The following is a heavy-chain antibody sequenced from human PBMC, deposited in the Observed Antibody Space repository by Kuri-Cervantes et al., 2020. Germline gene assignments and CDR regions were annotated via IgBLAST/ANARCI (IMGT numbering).Heavy chain of an antibody. CDR3: AREQRTLPYYYED. Sequence: GESLKISCAASGFTFSSYSMNWVRQAPGKGLEWVSYISSSSTIYYADSVKGRFTISRDNAKNSLYLQMNSLRDEDTAVYYCAREQRTLPYYYEDWGQGTLVTVSS. J-gene: IGHJ4*02. CDR2: ISSSSTI. V-gene: IGHV3-48*02. CDR1: GFTFSSYS.